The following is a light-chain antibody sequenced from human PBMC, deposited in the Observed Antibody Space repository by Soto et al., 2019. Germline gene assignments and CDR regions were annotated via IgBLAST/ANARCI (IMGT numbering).Light chain of an antibody. CDR3: QQSYSTPPT. CDR2: GAS. Sequence: DIQLTQSSFFLSAYVGVRVTLTCRASQGINNYLAWYQQKPGKAPQLLIFGASNLQSGVPSRFSGSGSWTDFTLTISSLQPEDFATYYCQQSYSTPPTFGGGTKVDIK. J-gene: IGKJ4*01. V-gene: IGKV1-39*01. CDR1: QGINNY.